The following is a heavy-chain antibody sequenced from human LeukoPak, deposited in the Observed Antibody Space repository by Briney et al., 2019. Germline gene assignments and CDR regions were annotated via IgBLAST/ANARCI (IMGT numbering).Heavy chain of an antibody. CDR1: GGSISSYY. CDR2: MFYSGST. Sequence: SETLSLTCTVSGGSISSYYWSWIRQPPGKGLEWIGYMFYSGSTNYNPSLKSRVTISVDTSKNQFSLRLTSVTAADTAVYYCATGGTRAATGRMGFWGQGTLVTVSS. V-gene: IGHV4-59*01. CDR3: ATGGTRAATGRMGF. D-gene: IGHD6-25*01. J-gene: IGHJ4*02.